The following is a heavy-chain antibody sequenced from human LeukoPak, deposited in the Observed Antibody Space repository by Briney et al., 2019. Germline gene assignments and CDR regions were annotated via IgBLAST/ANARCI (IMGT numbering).Heavy chain of an antibody. J-gene: IGHJ4*02. V-gene: IGHV3-21*01. CDR2: ISSSSSYV. CDR1: GFTFSSYA. CDR3: ARGPPVYSGSYSDY. Sequence: PGGSLRLSCAASGFTFSSYAMSWIRQAPGKGLEWVSSISSSSSYVYYADSVKGRFTISRDNAKNSLYLQMNSLRAEDTAVYYCARGPPVYSGSYSDYWGQGSLVTVSS. D-gene: IGHD1-26*01.